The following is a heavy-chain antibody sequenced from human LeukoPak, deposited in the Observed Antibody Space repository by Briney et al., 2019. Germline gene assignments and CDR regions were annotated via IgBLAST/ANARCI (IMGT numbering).Heavy chain of an antibody. J-gene: IGHJ4*02. CDR1: GFPFSSYA. CDR3: ARESSGGGNFDY. Sequence: GGSRRPSCGAPGFPFSSYAMHLGRQAPGKGLGWVAAISYDGSNKYYANSVKGRFTISRDNSKNTVYLQINSLRAEDTAVYYCARESSGGGNFDYWGQGTLVTVSS. V-gene: IGHV3-30-3*01. D-gene: IGHD2-15*01. CDR2: ISYDGSNK.